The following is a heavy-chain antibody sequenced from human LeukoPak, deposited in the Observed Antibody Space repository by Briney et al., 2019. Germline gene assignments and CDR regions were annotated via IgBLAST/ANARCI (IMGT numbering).Heavy chain of an antibody. CDR3: ARVTVSNWFDP. CDR1: GDSISNSVYY. Sequence: SETLSLTCIVSGDSISNSVYYWGWIRQPPGKGLEWIGSINYSGSSYYNPSLKSRVTISVDTSKNQFSPKVTSVTAADTAVYYCARVTVSNWFDPWGQGTLVTVSS. V-gene: IGHV4-39*01. CDR2: INYSGSS. D-gene: IGHD3-3*01. J-gene: IGHJ5*02.